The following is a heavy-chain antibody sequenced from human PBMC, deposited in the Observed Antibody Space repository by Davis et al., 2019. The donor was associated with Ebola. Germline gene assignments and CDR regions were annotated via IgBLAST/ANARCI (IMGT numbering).Heavy chain of an antibody. CDR1: GFTFSNVW. Sequence: GESLKISCAASGFTFSNVWMTWVRQAPGKGLECVGRVKSKTDGGTIDYAAPVKGRFTISRDDSKTTLYLQMDSLKSEDTAVYYCTTAKQDSSSWLDHWGQGALVTVSS. CDR3: TTAKQDSSSWLDH. D-gene: IGHD6-13*01. CDR2: VKSKTDGGTI. V-gene: IGHV3-15*01. J-gene: IGHJ5*02.